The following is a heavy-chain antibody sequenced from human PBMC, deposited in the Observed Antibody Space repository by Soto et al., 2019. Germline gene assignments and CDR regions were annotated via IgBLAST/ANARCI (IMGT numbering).Heavy chain of an antibody. CDR1: GFTFDDYT. J-gene: IGHJ4*02. D-gene: IGHD4-17*01. CDR2: ISWDGGST. Sequence: EVPLVESGGVVVQPGGSLRLSCAASGFTFDDYTMHWVRQAPGKGLEWVSLISWDGGSTYYADSVKGRFTISRDNSKNSLYLQMNSLRTEDTALYYCAKDDYGDYGFDYWGQGTLVTVSS. V-gene: IGHV3-43*01. CDR3: AKDDYGDYGFDY.